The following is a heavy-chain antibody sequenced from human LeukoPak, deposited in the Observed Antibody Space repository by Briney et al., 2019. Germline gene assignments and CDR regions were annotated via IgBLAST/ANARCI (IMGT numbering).Heavy chain of an antibody. CDR3: ASHSSGRSWFDP. CDR1: GGSISSSSYY. Sequence: SETLSLTCTVSGGSISSSSYYWGWIRQPPGKGLEWNGSIYYSGSTYYNPSLKSRVTISVDTSKNQFSLKLSSVTAADTAVYYCASHSSGRSWFDPWGQGTLVTVSS. CDR2: IYYSGST. V-gene: IGHV4-39*01. J-gene: IGHJ5*02. D-gene: IGHD6-19*01.